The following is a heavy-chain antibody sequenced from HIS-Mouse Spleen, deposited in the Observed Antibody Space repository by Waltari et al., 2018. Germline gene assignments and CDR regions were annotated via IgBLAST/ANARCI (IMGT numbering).Heavy chain of an antibody. V-gene: IGHV3-7*01. CDR3: ARDESSSSWYFDY. D-gene: IGHD6-13*01. CDR1: GVTFRSYL. J-gene: IGHJ4*02. Sequence: EVQLVESGGGLVQPGGSLRLSCAASGVTFRSYLMCWVLRAPGKGLEWVANIKQDGSEKYYVDSVKGRFTISRDNAKNSLYLQMNSLRAEDTAVYYCARDESSSSWYFDYWGQGTLVTVSS. CDR2: IKQDGSEK.